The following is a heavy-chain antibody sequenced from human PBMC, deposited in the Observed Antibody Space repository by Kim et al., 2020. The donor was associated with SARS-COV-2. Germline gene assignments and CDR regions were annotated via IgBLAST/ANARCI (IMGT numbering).Heavy chain of an antibody. CDR3: ARDDRNGRSSGWYPDGFDP. CDR1: GYTFTSYG. Sequence: ASVKVSCKASGYTFTSYGISWVRQAPGQGLEWMGWISAYNGNTNYAQKLQGRVTMTTDTSTSTAYMELRSLRSEDTAVYYCARDDRNGRSSGWYPDGFDPWGQGTLVTVSS. CDR2: ISAYNGNT. V-gene: IGHV1-18*01. D-gene: IGHD6-19*01. J-gene: IGHJ5*02.